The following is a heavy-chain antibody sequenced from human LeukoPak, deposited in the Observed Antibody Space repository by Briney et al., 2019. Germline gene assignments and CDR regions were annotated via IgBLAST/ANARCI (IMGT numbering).Heavy chain of an antibody. V-gene: IGHV1-18*01. CDR1: GYTFTSYG. Sequence: ASVRVSCKASGYTFTSYGISWVRQAPGQGLEWIGWISTYYGNTNYAQNLQGRVTMTTDTSTSIAYMELRSLRSDDTAVYYCARVPRYCSGGSCYSNLGYWGQGTLVTVSS. CDR2: ISTYYGNT. CDR3: ARVPRYCSGGSCYSNLGY. D-gene: IGHD2-15*01. J-gene: IGHJ4*02.